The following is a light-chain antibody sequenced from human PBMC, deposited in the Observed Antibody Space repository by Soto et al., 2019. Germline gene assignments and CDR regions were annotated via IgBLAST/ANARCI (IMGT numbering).Light chain of an antibody. J-gene: IGKJ1*01. CDR1: QTISSW. CDR2: KAS. V-gene: IGKV1-5*03. CDR3: QHYNNYSEA. Sequence: DIQMTQSPSTLSGSVGDRVTITCRASQTISSWLAWYQQKPGKAPKLLIYKASTLKSGVPSRFSGSGSGTELTITISSLQPDDFETYYCQHYNNYSEAFGQGTKVDIK.